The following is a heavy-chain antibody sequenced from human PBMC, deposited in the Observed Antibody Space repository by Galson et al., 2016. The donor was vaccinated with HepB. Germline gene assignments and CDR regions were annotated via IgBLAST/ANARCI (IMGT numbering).Heavy chain of an antibody. J-gene: IGHJ3*02. CDR2: IYWDGEK. CDR1: GFSLSTSGEG. CDR3: AHRRSPRAGSGYFDI. Sequence: VKPTQTLTLTCNFSGFSLSTSGEGVGWIRQPPGKALEWLALIYWDGEKRYSPALKSRLTITKDTLKDQVIVQMTNMEPVDTAAYYCAHRRSPRAGSGYFDIWGQGTLVTVSS. V-gene: IGHV2-5*02. D-gene: IGHD3-22*01.